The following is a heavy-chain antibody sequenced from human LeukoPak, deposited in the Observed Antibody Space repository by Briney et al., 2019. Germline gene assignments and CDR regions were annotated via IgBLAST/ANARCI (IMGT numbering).Heavy chain of an antibody. J-gene: IGHJ5*01. V-gene: IGHV4-34*01. CDR3: ASGDSGRRLAS. CDR1: GGSFSGYF. CDR2: INHSGTT. D-gene: IGHD6-19*01. Sequence: PSETLSLTCAVYGGSFSGYFWTWIRQPPGKGLEWIGEINHSGTTNYNPSLKSRVSISVDTSNNQFSLKLSSVTAADTAVYYCASGDSGRRLASWGQGTLVTVSS.